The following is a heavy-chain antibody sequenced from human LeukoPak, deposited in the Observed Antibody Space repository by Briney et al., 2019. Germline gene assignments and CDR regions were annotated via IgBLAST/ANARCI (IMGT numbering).Heavy chain of an antibody. CDR3: ARDPGWEPQVVDY. CDR2: IWYDGSNK. CDR1: GFTFSSYG. Sequence: GGSLRLSCAASGFTFSSYGMHWVRQAPGKGLKWVAVIWYDGSNKYYADSVKGRFTISRDNAKNSLYLQMNSLRAEDTALYYCARDPGWEPQVVDYWGQGTLVTVSS. V-gene: IGHV3-33*01. D-gene: IGHD1-26*01. J-gene: IGHJ4*02.